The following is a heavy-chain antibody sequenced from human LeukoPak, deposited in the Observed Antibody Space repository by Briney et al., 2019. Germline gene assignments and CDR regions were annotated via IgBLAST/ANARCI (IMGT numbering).Heavy chain of an antibody. J-gene: IGHJ4*02. CDR3: AKGTWIQLPYYFDY. Sequence: GGSLRLSCAASGFTFDDYAMHWVRQAPGKGLEWVSGISWNSGSIGYADSVKGRFTISRDNAKNSLYLQMNSLRAEDTALYYCAKGTWIQLPYYFDYWGQGTLVTVSS. CDR1: GFTFDDYA. V-gene: IGHV3-9*01. CDR2: ISWNSGSI. D-gene: IGHD5-18*01.